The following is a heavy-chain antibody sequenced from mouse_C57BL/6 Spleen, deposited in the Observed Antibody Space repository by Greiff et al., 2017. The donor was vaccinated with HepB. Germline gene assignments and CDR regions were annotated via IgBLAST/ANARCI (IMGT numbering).Heavy chain of an antibody. CDR1: GYTFTSYW. J-gene: IGHJ3*01. CDR3: AKTRSNGGAY. CDR2: IYPSDSET. V-gene: IGHV1-61*01. Sequence: QVQLQQPGAELVRPGSSVKLSCKASGYTFTSYWMDWVKQRPGQGLEWIGNIYPSDSETHYNQKFKDKATLTVDKSSSTAYMQLSSLTSEDSAVYYCAKTRSNGGAYWGQGTLVTVSA. D-gene: IGHD2-5*01.